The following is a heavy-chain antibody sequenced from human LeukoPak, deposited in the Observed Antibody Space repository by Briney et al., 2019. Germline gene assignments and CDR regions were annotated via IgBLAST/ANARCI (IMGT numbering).Heavy chain of an antibody. V-gene: IGHV3-21*01. CDR2: ITSSGSAI. CDR1: GFTFSTYS. D-gene: IGHD1-7*01. J-gene: IGHJ4*02. Sequence: GGSLILSCAASGFTFSTYSMNWVRQAPGKGLEWVSSITSSGSAIYYADSVKGRFTISRDNAKNSLYLQMNSLRAEDTAVYYCARDWKYKVDYWGQGTLVTVSS. CDR3: ARDWKYKVDY.